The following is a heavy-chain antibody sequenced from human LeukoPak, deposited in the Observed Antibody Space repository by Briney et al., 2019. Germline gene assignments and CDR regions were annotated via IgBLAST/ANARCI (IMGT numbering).Heavy chain of an antibody. CDR3: STRVLTERNDY. V-gene: IGHV3-15*07. CDR1: GLTVSNVW. CDR2: IKSKKDGGTT. J-gene: IGHJ4*02. Sequence: GGSLRLSCAVSGLTVSNVWMNWVRQVPGKGLEWVGRIKSKKDGGTTEFAAPVRGRFTISRDDSQNTLYLQMNSLTSDDTAVYYCSTRVLTERNDYWGQGTLVTVSS. D-gene: IGHD1-1*01.